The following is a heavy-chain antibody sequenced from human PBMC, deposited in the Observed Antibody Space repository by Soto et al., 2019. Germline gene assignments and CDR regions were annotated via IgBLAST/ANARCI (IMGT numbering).Heavy chain of an antibody. CDR3: ARWGEQADYYYYMDV. V-gene: IGHV3-21*01. Sequence: EVQMVESGGGLVKPGGSLRLSCVASGITFSNSGMNWVRQAPGKGLEWVSAISSGGTYTYYTDSVRGRFTVSRDNAKNPLYLEMTSLRTEDTAVYYCARWGEQADYYYYMDVWGKGTTVTGSS. CDR2: ISSGGTYT. D-gene: IGHD3-10*01. J-gene: IGHJ6*03. CDR1: GITFSNSG.